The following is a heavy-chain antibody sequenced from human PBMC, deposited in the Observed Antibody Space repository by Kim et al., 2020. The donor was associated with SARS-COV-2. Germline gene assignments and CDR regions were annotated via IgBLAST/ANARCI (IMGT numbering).Heavy chain of an antibody. D-gene: IGHD6-13*01. Sequence: GGSLRLSCAASGFTLKTYWMSWVRQAPGKGLEWVASIKQDGTEKYYVDSVKGRFTISRDNAKNSLYLQMGSLRAEDTAMYFCARETGTWYIHYFDYWGQGMLVTVSS. CDR2: IKQDGTEK. V-gene: IGHV3-7*01. CDR3: ARETGTWYIHYFDY. J-gene: IGHJ4*02. CDR1: GFTLKTYW.